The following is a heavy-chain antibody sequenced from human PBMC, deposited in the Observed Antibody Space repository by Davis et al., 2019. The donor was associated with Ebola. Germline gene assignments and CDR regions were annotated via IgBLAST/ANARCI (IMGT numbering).Heavy chain of an antibody. J-gene: IGHJ5*02. CDR3: ARTPLEWLFKDPFDR. CDR2: INPHSGGT. D-gene: IGHD3-3*01. Sequence: ASVKVSCKASGYTFTGYYMHWVRQAPGQGLEWMGRINPHSGGTNYAQKFQGRVTMTRDTSISTAYMELSRLRSDDTAVYYCARTPLEWLFKDPFDRWGQGTLVTVSS. V-gene: IGHV1-2*06. CDR1: GYTFTGYY.